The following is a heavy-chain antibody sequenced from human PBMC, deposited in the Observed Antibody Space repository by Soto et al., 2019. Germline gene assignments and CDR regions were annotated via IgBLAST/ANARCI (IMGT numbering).Heavy chain of an antibody. CDR2: IDRSTYNSAT. J-gene: IGHJ5*02. CDR3: SKYSVGPSVPAS. D-gene: IGHD5-12*01. Sequence: EVRLLEAGGGLMQPGGSLKLSCATSGFSFSDIAMHWVRQASGKGLEWVGRIDRSTYNSATTYGASVNGRFTISRHDSRNMVYLQMNRLKSDDTAIYYCSKYSVGPSVPASWGQGTLATVSS. CDR1: GFSFSDIA. V-gene: IGHV3-73*02.